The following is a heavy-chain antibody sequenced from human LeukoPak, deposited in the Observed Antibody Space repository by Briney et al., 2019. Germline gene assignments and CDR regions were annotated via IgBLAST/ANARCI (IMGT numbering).Heavy chain of an antibody. V-gene: IGHV3-7*03. CDR2: IKEDGSEK. CDR3: ARDQHRMDYGMDV. CDR1: GFIFSTSW. Sequence: GGSLRLSCAGSGFIFSTSWMSWVRQAPGKGLEWVANIKEDGSEKHCVDSVKGRFTISRDNAENSLYLQMSSLRAEDTAVYYCARDQHRMDYGMDVWGQGTTVTVSS. J-gene: IGHJ6*02. D-gene: IGHD1-14*01.